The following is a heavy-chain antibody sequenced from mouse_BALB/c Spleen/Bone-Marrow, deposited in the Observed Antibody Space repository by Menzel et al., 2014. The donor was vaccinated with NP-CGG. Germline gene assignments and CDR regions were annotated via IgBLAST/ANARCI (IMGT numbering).Heavy chain of an antibody. CDR1: GFHIKDTY. V-gene: IGHV14-3*02. J-gene: IGHJ2*01. CDR3: ARYRLGTYFDY. Sequence: GQLKQSGAERVKPGASVKLARTASGFHIKDTYMHWVKQRPEQGLEWIGRVDPANGNTKYDPKFQGKATITADTSSNTAYLQLSSLTSEDTAVYYCARYRLGTYFDYWGQGTTLTVSS. CDR2: VDPANGNT. D-gene: IGHD2-14*01.